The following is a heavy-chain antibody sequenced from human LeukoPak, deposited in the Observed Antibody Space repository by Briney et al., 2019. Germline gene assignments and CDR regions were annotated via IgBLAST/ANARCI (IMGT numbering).Heavy chain of an antibody. D-gene: IGHD3-10*01. CDR1: GYTFTGYY. CDR2: INPNSGGT. J-gene: IGHJ4*02. V-gene: IGHV1-2*06. Sequence: ASVKVSCKASGYTFTGYYMHLVRQAPGQGLEWMGRINPNSGGTNYAQKFQGRVTMTRDTSISTAYMELSRLRSDDTAVYYCARDSRVTNGDYWSQGTLVTVSS. CDR3: ARDSRVTNGDY.